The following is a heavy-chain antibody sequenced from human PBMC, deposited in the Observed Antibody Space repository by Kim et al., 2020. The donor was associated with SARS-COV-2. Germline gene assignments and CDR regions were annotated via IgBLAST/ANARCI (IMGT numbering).Heavy chain of an antibody. CDR1: GITLSSYA. J-gene: IGHJ4*02. CDR3: VLRTGAAGTIDY. CDR2: TSESGRNT. D-gene: IGHD1-1*01. Sequence: GGSLRLSCAASGITLSSYAMSWVRQAPGKGLEWVSATSESGRNTYYADSVKGRFTISRDKSKYSVSLQMDGLRVEDTAIYYCVLRTGAAGTIDYWGQGIL. V-gene: IGHV3-23*01.